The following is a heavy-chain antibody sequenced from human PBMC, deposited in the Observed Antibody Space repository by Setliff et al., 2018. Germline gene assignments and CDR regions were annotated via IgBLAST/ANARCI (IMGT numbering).Heavy chain of an antibody. V-gene: IGHV3-21*01. Sequence: GGSLRLSCTASGFTFGHYKMNWVRQAPGKGLEWVSSISDTTNFIYYADSVKGRFTISRDTAKNSLYLQMNSLRAEDSAVYYCASSYYGSGSSYIPPHFDYWGLGTLVTVSS. CDR3: ASSYYGSGSSYIPPHFDY. CDR2: ISDTTNFI. D-gene: IGHD3-10*01. CDR1: GFTFGHYK. J-gene: IGHJ4*02.